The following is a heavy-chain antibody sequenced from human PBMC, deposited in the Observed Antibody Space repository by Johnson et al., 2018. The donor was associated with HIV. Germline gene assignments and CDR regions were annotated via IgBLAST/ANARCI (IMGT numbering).Heavy chain of an antibody. CDR2: ISYDGSNK. Sequence: VQLVESGGGVVQPGRSLRLSCAASGFTFSSYAMHWVRPAPGKGLEWVAVISYDGSNKYYADSVKGRFTISRDNSKNTLYLQMNSLRAEDTAVYYCARGGIAAKEPWRAFDIWGQGTMVTVSS. D-gene: IGHD6-13*01. CDR1: GFTFSSYA. V-gene: IGHV3-30*14. CDR3: ARGGIAAKEPWRAFDI. J-gene: IGHJ3*02.